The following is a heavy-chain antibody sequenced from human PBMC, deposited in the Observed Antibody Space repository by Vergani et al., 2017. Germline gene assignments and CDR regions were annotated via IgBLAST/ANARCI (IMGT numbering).Heavy chain of an antibody. CDR3: ARGRXVRSDSRDYFRYYYMDV. D-gene: IGHD3-22*01. V-gene: IGHV1-8*02. J-gene: IGHJ6*03. CDR2: MNPNSGNT. CDR1: GGTFSSYA. Sequence: QVQLVQSGAEVKKPGSSVKVSCKASGGTFSSYAINWVRQATGQGLEWMGWMNPNSGNTGYAQKFQGRVTMTRNTSISTAYMGLSSLRSEDTAVYYCARGRXVRSDSRDYFRYYYMDVWGKGTTVTVSS.